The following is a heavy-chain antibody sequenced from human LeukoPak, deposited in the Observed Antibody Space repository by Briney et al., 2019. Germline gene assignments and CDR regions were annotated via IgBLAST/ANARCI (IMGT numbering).Heavy chain of an antibody. CDR2: IYYTGST. CDR3: ARGYCSGASCFFQD. Sequence: SETLSLTCTVSGGSISNYYWSWIRQPPGQGLEWNGYIYYTGSTNYNPSLRSRVTISVDTSKNQFSLKLSSVTAADTAVYYCARGYCSGASCFFQDWGQGTLVTVSS. D-gene: IGHD2-15*01. V-gene: IGHV4-59*08. J-gene: IGHJ1*01. CDR1: GGSISNYY.